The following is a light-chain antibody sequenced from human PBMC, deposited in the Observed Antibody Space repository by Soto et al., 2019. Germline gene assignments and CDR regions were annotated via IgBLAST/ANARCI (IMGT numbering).Light chain of an antibody. CDR1: QSVSSSY. J-gene: IGKJ2*01. CDR2: DAS. Sequence: EIVLTQSPATLSLSPGERATLSCGASQSVSSSYLAWYQQKPGLAPSLLIYDASSRAASIPDRFSGSGSGTDFTLTIGSLEPEDFPVYYCQQYGSSPYTFGHGTKLEI. V-gene: IGKV3D-20*01. CDR3: QQYGSSPYT.